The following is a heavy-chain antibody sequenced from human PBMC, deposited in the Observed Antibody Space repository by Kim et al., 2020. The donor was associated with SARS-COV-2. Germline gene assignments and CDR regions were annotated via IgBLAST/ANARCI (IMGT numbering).Heavy chain of an antibody. Sequence: GGSLRLSCAASGFTFSSYAMSWVRQAPGKGLEWVSAISGSGGSTYYADSVKGRFTISRDNSKNTLYLQMNSLRAEDTAVYYCAKDGPVAPPQPDIAAAGTYYWGQGTLVTVSS. J-gene: IGHJ4*02. CDR2: ISGSGGST. V-gene: IGHV3-23*01. CDR1: GFTFSSYA. CDR3: AKDGPVAPPQPDIAAAGTYY. D-gene: IGHD6-13*01.